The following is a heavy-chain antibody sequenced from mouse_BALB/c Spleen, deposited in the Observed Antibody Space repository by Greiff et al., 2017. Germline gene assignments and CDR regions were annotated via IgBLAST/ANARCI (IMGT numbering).Heavy chain of an antibody. J-gene: IGHJ3*01. D-gene: IGHD1-1*01. Sequence: EVQLQQSGTVLARPGASVKMSCKASGYTFTSYWMHWVKQRPGQGLEWIGAIYPGNSDTSYNQKFKGKAKLTAVTSTSTAYMELSSLTNEHSAVYYCTRYYGSSPWFAYWGQGTLVTVSA. CDR1: GYTFTSYW. CDR2: IYPGNSDT. V-gene: IGHV1-5*01. CDR3: TRYYGSSPWFAY.